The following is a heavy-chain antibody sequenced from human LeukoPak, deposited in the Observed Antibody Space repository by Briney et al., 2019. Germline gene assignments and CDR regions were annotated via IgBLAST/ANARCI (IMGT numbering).Heavy chain of an antibody. CDR2: ISVSGGST. D-gene: IGHD2-2*01. Sequence: GGSLRLSCAASGFTFSSYAMSWVRQAPGKGLEWVSSISVSGGSTYYADSVKGRFTISRDNSKNTLYLQMNSLRAEDTAVYYCAKWWCSGTSCPYFDYWGQGTLVTVSS. V-gene: IGHV3-23*01. CDR3: AKWWCSGTSCPYFDY. J-gene: IGHJ4*02. CDR1: GFTFSSYA.